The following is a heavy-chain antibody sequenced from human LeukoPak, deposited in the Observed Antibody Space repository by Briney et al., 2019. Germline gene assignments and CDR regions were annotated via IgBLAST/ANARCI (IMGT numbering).Heavy chain of an antibody. V-gene: IGHV3-30*02. Sequence: PGGSLRLSCAASGFTFSSYGMHWVRQAPGKGLEWVAFIRYDGSNKYYADSVKGRFTISRDNSKNTLYLQMNSLRAEDTAVYYCAKTYSSSSVYYYYYMDVWGKGTTVTVSS. D-gene: IGHD6-6*01. CDR3: AKTYSSSSVYYYYYMDV. CDR1: GFTFSSYG. J-gene: IGHJ6*03. CDR2: IRYDGSNK.